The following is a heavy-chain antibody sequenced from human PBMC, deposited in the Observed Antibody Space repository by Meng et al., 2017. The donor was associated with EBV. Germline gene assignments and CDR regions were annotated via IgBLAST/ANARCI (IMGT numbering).Heavy chain of an antibody. D-gene: IGHD6-13*01. V-gene: IGHV1-69*06. CDR2: SIPIFCTA. J-gene: IGHJ4*02. CDR3: ARAEIAEAGRLDY. CDR1: GGSFSRKS. Sequence: QAALVLAEAAVKKPGSSVTASCKASGGSFSRKSIRQVRQDPGQGLEWMGGSIPIFCTANYAQKFQGRVTITADKSTSTAYMELSSLRSEDTAVYYCARAEIAEAGRLDYWGQGTLVTVSS.